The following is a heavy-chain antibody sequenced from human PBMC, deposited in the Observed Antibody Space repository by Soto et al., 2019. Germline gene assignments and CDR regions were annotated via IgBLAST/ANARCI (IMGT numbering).Heavy chain of an antibody. Sequence: GGSLRLSCTGSGFDFGDYYMSWIRQAPGRGLEWVSYIDSGDGTTYYTDSVKGRFTISRDNAKKTVYLQMSSLRVEDTALYYCVRPYYSSSWFPFDRWGQGTLVTVSS. V-gene: IGHV3-11*01. D-gene: IGHD6-13*01. CDR3: VRPYYSSSWFPFDR. CDR1: GFDFGDYY. J-gene: IGHJ4*02. CDR2: IDSGDGTT.